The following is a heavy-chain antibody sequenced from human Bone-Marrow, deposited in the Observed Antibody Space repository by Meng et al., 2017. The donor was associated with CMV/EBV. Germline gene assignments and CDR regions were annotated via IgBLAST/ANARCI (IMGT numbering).Heavy chain of an antibody. V-gene: IGHV3-7*01. CDR2: VKPDGSEE. CDR1: GFIFSDYW. CDR3: ATDDGSY. D-gene: IGHD2-2*03. Sequence: GESLKISCKASGFIFSDYWMNWVRQVPGKGLEWVATVKPDGSEEFYVDSVKGRFTISRDNAKNSLYLQMNSLSAEDTSVYYCATDDGSYWGQGTLVTGSS. J-gene: IGHJ4*02.